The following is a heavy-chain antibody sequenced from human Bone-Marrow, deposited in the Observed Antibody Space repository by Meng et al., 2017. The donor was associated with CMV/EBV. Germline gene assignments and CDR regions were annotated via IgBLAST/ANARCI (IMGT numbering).Heavy chain of an antibody. CDR1: GFTFSDYY. D-gene: IGHD3-3*01. Sequence: GESLKISCAASGFTFSDYYMSWIRQAPGKGLEWVAFIRYDGSNKYYADSVKGRFTISRDNSKNTLYLQMNSLRAEDTAVYYCANALRFLEWLPDGMDVWGQGTTVTVSS. CDR2: IRYDGSNK. V-gene: IGHV3-30*02. J-gene: IGHJ6*02. CDR3: ANALRFLEWLPDGMDV.